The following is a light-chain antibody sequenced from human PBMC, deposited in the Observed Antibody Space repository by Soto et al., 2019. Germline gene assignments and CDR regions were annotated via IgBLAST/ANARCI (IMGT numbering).Light chain of an antibody. Sequence: EVVMTQSPATLSVSPGERATISCRASQSVSSNLAWYQQKPGQAPRLLIYGASTRATGIPVRFSGSGSGTEFTLTISSLQSEDFAIYYCQKYDNWPLTFGPGTKVDIK. V-gene: IGKV3-15*01. CDR3: QKYDNWPLT. CDR2: GAS. CDR1: QSVSSN. J-gene: IGKJ3*01.